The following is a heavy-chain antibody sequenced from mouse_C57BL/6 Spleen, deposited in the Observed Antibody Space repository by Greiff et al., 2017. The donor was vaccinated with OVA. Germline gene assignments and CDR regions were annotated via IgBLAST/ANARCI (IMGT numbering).Heavy chain of an antibody. CDR1: GFSLTSYG. CDR2: IWSGGST. Sequence: QVQLKESGPGLVQPSQSLSITCTVSGFSLTSYGVHWVRQSPGKGLEWLGVIWSGGSTDYNAAFISRLSISKDNSKSQVFFKMNSLQADDTAIYYCARRDYGSSYPYAMDYWGQGTSVTVSS. D-gene: IGHD1-1*01. V-gene: IGHV2-2*01. J-gene: IGHJ4*01. CDR3: ARRDYGSSYPYAMDY.